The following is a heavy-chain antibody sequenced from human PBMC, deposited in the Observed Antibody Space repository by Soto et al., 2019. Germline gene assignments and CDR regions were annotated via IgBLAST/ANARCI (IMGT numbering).Heavy chain of an antibody. Sequence: PGGSLRLSCAASGFTFSNAWMNWVRQAPGKGLEWVGRIKSKTDGGTTDYAAPVKGRFTISRDDSKNTLYLQMNSLKTEDTAVYYCTTVLTTYGSGSDHEQNYYYYMDVWGNETTVTAAS. V-gene: IGHV3-15*07. CDR1: GFTFSNAW. J-gene: IGHJ6*03. CDR2: IKSKTDGGTT. D-gene: IGHD3-10*01. CDR3: TTVLTTYGSGSDHEQNYYYYMDV.